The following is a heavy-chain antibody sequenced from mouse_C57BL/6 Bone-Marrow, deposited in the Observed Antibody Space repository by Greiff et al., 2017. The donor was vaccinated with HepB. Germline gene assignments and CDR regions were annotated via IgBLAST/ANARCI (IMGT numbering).Heavy chain of an antibody. CDR3: ARHKRFAY. CDR2: ISSGGSYT. Sequence: EVHLVESGGDLVKPGGSLKLSCAASGFTFSSYGMSWVRQTPDKRLEWVATISSGGSYTYYPDSVKGRFTISRDNAKNTLYLQMSSLKSEDTAMYYCARHKRFAYWGQGTLVTVSA. J-gene: IGHJ3*01. CDR1: GFTFSSYG. V-gene: IGHV5-6*01.